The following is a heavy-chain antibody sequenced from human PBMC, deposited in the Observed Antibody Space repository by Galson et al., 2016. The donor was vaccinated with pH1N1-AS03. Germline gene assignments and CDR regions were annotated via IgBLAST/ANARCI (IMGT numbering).Heavy chain of an antibody. Sequence: SETLSLTCDVSGYSISTGYYWGWIRQPPGKGLEWIGSIYHTGTSHYNPSVKSRVIISVDTSKNQFSPKLSSVSAADTAVNYCARGGREIRSDAIFPGGADSWGRGTLVSVSS. D-gene: IGHD2-15*01. J-gene: IGHJ4*02. V-gene: IGHV4-38-2*01. CDR1: GYSISTGYY. CDR3: ARGGREIRSDAIFPGGADS. CDR2: IYHTGTS.